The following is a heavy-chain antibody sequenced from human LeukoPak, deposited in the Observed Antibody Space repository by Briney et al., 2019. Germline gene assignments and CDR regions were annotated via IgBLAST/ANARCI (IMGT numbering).Heavy chain of an antibody. CDR1: GGSFSGYY. Sequence: SETLSLTCAVYGGSFSGYYWGWIRQPPGKGLEWIGSIYHSGSTYYNPSLKSRVTISVDTSKNQFSLKLSSVTAADTAVYYCARRTGYYYYYYMDVWGKGTTVTVSS. CDR2: IYHSGST. CDR3: ARRTGYYYYYYMDV. V-gene: IGHV4-38-2*01. D-gene: IGHD4-17*01. J-gene: IGHJ6*03.